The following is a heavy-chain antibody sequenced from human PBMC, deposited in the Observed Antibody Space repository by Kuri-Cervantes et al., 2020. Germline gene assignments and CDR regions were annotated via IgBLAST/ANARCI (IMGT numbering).Heavy chain of an antibody. J-gene: IGHJ6*03. Sequence: GGSLRLSCAASGFTSNTYPIHWVRQAPGKGLEWVSSISSSSSYIYYADSVKGRFTISRDNAKNSLYLQMNSLRAEDTAVYYCARDRFWEYYYYYMDVWGKGTTVTVSS. V-gene: IGHV3-21*01. CDR3: ARDRFWEYYYYYMDV. CDR1: GFTSNTYP. D-gene: IGHD3-3*01. CDR2: ISSSSSYI.